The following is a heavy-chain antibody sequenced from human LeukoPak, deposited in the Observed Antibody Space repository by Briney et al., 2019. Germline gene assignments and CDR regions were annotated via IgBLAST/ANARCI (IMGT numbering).Heavy chain of an antibody. J-gene: IGHJ3*02. CDR1: GGSISSGGYY. Sequence: SQTLSLTCTVSGGSISSGGYYWSWIRQPPGKGLEWIGYIYHSGSTYYNPSLKSRVTVSVDTSKNQFSLKMSSVTAADTAVYYCARGIAAAPERSFDIWGQGTMVTVSS. D-gene: IGHD6-13*01. V-gene: IGHV4-30-2*01. CDR2: IYHSGST. CDR3: ARGIAAAPERSFDI.